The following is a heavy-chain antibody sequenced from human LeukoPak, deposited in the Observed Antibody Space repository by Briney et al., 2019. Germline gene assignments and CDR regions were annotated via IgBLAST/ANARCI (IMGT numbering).Heavy chain of an antibody. CDR2: IIPIFGTA. Sequence: SVKVSCKASGGTFSSYAISWVRQAPGQGHEWMGRIIPIFGTANYAQKSQGRVTITTDESTSTAYMELSSLRSEDTSVYYCAFGEFGVFWFDPWGQGTLVTVSS. V-gene: IGHV1-69*05. D-gene: IGHD3-10*01. CDR3: AFGEFGVFWFDP. CDR1: GGTFSSYA. J-gene: IGHJ5*02.